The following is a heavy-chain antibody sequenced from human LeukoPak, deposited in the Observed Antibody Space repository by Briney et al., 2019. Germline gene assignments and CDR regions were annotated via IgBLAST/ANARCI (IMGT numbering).Heavy chain of an antibody. CDR2: ISYDGSNK. D-gene: IGHD3-22*01. CDR3: ATPGYYDSSDFDY. CDR1: GFTFSSYG. V-gene: IGHV3-30*03. Sequence: PGGSLRLSCAASGFTFSSYGMPWVRQAPGKGLEWVAVISYDGSNKYYADSVKGRFTISRDNSKNTLYLQMNSLRAEDTAVYYCATPGYYDSSDFDYWGQGTLVTVSS. J-gene: IGHJ4*02.